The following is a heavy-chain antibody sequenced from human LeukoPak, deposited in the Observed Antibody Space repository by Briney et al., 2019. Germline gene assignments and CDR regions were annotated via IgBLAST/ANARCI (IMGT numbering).Heavy chain of an antibody. CDR1: GGSITSRNYY. J-gene: IGHJ4*02. CDR2: IYYSGTT. V-gene: IGHV4-39*01. Sequence: KPSETLSLTCTISGGSITSRNYYWGWIRQPPGKGLGWIGNIYYSGTTQYNSSLKSRVTISVDTSKNQFSLKLSSVTAADTAVYYCARGPPHADCGGDCYSNPLYYFDYWGQGTLVTVSS. D-gene: IGHD2-21*02. CDR3: ARGPPHADCGGDCYSNPLYYFDY.